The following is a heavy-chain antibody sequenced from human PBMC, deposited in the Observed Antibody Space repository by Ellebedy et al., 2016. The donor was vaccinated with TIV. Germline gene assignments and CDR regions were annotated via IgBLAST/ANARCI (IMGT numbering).Heavy chain of an antibody. D-gene: IGHD3-10*01. CDR2: IGPSGTTI. V-gene: IGHV3-11*01. J-gene: IGHJ5*02. CDR1: GFTFSDYY. CDR3: VNYYGSGATRNWFDP. Sequence: GESLKISCAASGFTFSDYYMSWIRQAPGKGPEWVSYIGPSGTTIFYADSVRGRFTISRDDAQKSVYLQMKSLRAEDTAKYYCVNYYGSGATRNWFDPWGQGTLVTVSS.